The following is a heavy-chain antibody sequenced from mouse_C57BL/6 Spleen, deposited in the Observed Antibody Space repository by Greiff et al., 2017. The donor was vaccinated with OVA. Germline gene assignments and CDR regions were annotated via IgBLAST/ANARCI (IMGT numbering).Heavy chain of an antibody. V-gene: IGHV5-4*01. D-gene: IGHD2-4*01. CDR3: ARDGYDYDGGLAWFAY. J-gene: IGHJ3*01. Sequence: VQLKESGGGLVKPGGSLKLSCAASGFTFSSYALSWVRQTPEKRLEWVATISDGGSYTYYPDNVQGRFTISRDNAKNNLYLQMSHLKSEDTAMYYCARDGYDYDGGLAWFAYWGQGTLVTVSA. CDR1: GFTFSSYA. CDR2: ISDGGSYT.